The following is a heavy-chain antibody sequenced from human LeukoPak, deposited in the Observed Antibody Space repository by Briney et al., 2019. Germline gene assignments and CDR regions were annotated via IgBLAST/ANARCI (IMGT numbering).Heavy chain of an antibody. CDR1: GYTFTGYY. Sequence: ASVKVSCKASGYTFTGYYMHWVRQAPGQGLEWMGWINPNSGGTNYAQKFQGRVTMTRDTSISTAYMELSRLRSDDTAVYYCARDPLMARPGQVAWYFDLWGRGTLVTVSS. V-gene: IGHV1-2*02. D-gene: IGHD6-6*01. CDR3: ARDPLMARPGQVAWYFDL. J-gene: IGHJ2*01. CDR2: INPNSGGT.